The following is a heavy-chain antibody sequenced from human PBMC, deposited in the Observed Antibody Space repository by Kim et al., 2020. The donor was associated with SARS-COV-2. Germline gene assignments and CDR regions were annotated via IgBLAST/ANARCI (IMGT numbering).Heavy chain of an antibody. CDR3: TRLRVNYETSGYTIFGMDV. Sequence: GGSLRLSCAASGLTFSGADMHWVRQASGKGLEWVGRIRSKANSYATAYHASVKGRFTITRDDSRNTAYLQMNSLKTEDTAVYYCTRLRVNYETSGYTIFGMDVWGQGTTVTVS. J-gene: IGHJ6*02. V-gene: IGHV3-73*01. CDR2: IRSKANSYAT. D-gene: IGHD3-22*01. CDR1: GLTFSGAD.